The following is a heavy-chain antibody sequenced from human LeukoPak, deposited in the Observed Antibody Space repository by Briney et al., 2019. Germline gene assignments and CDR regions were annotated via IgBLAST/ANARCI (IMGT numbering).Heavy chain of an antibody. J-gene: IGHJ5*02. CDR3: ARGCLKSDGLCWFDP. D-gene: IGHD2-15*01. CDR2: ISSASSYI. CDR1: GITFSTYS. V-gene: IGHV3-21*01. Sequence: PGGFLRLSCAASGITFSTYSMDWVRQAPGKGLEWVSSISSASSYIYYADSVKGRFTISRDNAKNSLYLQMNSLRAEDTAVYYCARGCLKSDGLCWFDPWGQGTLVTVSS.